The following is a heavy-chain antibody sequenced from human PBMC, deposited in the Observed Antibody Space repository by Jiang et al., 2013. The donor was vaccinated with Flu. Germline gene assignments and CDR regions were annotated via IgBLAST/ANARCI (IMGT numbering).Heavy chain of an antibody. CDR3: ARGIMTMVTYFDF. V-gene: IGHV4-59*13. CDR2: LYYSGST. J-gene: IGHJ4*02. Sequence: LLKPSETLSLTCTVSGGPINSYYSTWIRQPPGKGLEWIGHLYYSGSTNYNPSLKSRVTISVDRSKNQVSLNLKSVTAADTAVYYCARGIMTMVTYFDFWGQGILVTV. D-gene: IGHD4/OR15-4a*01. CDR1: GGPINSYY.